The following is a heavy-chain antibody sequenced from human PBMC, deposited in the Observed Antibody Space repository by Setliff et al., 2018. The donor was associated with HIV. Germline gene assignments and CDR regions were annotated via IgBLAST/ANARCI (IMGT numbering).Heavy chain of an antibody. Sequence: SETLSLTCSVSGDSISNSSSYWGWIRQPPGKELEWIGSIHFSGTTYYNPSLKSRVTISVDTSKNQFFLKLTSVTAADTAMYYCARSPDYWGQGTQVTSPQ. CDR2: IHFSGTT. V-gene: IGHV4-39*07. CDR3: ARSPDY. CDR1: GDSISNSSSY. J-gene: IGHJ4*02.